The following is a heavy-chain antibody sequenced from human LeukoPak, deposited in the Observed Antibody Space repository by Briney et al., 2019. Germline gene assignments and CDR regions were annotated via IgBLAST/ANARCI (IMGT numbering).Heavy chain of an antibody. CDR3: ARDYYDSSGYYRRFGY. D-gene: IGHD3-22*01. V-gene: IGHV1-69*06. CDR2: IIPIFGTA. CDR1: GYTFTGYY. J-gene: IGHJ4*02. Sequence: SVKVSCKASGYTFTGYYIHWVRQAPGQGLEWMGGIIPIFGTANYAQKFQGRVTITADKSTSTAYMELSSLRSEDTAVYYCARDYYDSSGYYRRFGYWGQGTLVTVSS.